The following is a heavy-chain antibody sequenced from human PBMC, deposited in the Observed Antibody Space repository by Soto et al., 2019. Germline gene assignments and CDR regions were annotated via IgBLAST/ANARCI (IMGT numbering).Heavy chain of an antibody. D-gene: IGHD1-26*01. CDR1: GFTFSSYA. J-gene: IGHJ1*01. CDR3: CGKPPPFQH. V-gene: IGHV3-30*14. Sequence: GGSLSLSCAASGFTFSSYAMHWVRQAPGKGLEWVAVISYDGSTYYADSVKGRFTISRDNSKNTLYLQMNSLRAEDTAVYYCCGKPPPFQHWGQGTLVTVSS. CDR2: ISYDGST.